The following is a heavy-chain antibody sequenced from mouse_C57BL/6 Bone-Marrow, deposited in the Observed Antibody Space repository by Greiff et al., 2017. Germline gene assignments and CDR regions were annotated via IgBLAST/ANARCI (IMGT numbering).Heavy chain of an antibody. D-gene: IGHD2-4*01. CDR3: ARWRLRRFDY. CDR1: GYAFTNYL. J-gene: IGHJ2*01. Sequence: VQLQPSGAELVRPGTSVKVSCKASGYAFTNYLIEWVKQRPGQGLEWIGVINPGSGGTNYNEKFKGKATLTAAKSSSTAYMQLSSLTSEDSAVYFCARWRLRRFDYWGQGTTLTVSS. V-gene: IGHV1-54*01. CDR2: INPGSGGT.